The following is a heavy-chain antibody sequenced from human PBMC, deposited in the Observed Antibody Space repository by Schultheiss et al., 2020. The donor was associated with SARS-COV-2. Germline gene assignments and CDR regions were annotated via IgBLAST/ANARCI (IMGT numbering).Heavy chain of an antibody. Sequence: GESLKISCITSGFYFPNAWMSWVRQAPGKGLEWVGRIKSKANDGTTDYAAPVKGRFTISRDDSKNTVYLQMNSLKTEDTAVYYCITDPWEKLNWGQGTLVTVSS. CDR2: IKSKANDGTT. D-gene: IGHD1-26*01. CDR1: GFYFPNAW. J-gene: IGHJ4*02. V-gene: IGHV3-15*01. CDR3: ITDPWEKLN.